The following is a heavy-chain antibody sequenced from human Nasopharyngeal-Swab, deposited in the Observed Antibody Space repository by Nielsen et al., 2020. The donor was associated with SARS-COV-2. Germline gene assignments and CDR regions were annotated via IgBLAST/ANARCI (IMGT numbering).Heavy chain of an antibody. CDR2: IYHTGAT. J-gene: IGHJ5*02. CDR1: GGSISRYY. D-gene: IGHD2-21*02. Sequence: SETLSLTCTVSGGSISRYYWSWIRQPPGKGLEWLGYIYHTGATKYNPPLRSRVSISADTSKNQFSLKLNSLTAADTAIYYCARTYNSDWTGWFNPWGQGTLVTVSS. V-gene: IGHV4-59*13. CDR3: ARTYNSDWTGWFNP.